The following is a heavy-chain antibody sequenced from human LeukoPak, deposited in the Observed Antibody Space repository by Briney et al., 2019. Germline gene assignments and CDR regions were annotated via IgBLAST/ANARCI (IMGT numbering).Heavy chain of an antibody. CDR2: ISAYNGNT. CDR3: ARALDYYDSSGFSYYFDY. D-gene: IGHD3-22*01. J-gene: IGHJ4*02. CDR1: GYTFTSYG. Sequence: GASVKVSCKASGYTFTSYGISWVRQAPGQGLEWMGWISAYNGNTNYAQKLQGRVTMTTDTSTSTAYMELSSLRSEDTAVYYCARALDYYDSSGFSYYFDYWGQGTLVTVSS. V-gene: IGHV1-18*01.